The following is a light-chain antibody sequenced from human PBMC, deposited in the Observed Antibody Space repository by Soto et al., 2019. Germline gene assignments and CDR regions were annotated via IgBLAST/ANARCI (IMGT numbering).Light chain of an antibody. J-gene: IGLJ3*02. CDR3: GTWDSTLSAGV. CDR2: END. V-gene: IGLV1-51*02. Sequence: QSVLTQPPSVSAAPGQKVSLFCSGTNSNIGSSYVAWYQQLPGTAPRLLIYENDKRPSGVPDRFSGSKSGTSATLGITGLQTGDEADYYCGTWDSTLSAGVFGRGTKVTVL. CDR1: NSNIGSSY.